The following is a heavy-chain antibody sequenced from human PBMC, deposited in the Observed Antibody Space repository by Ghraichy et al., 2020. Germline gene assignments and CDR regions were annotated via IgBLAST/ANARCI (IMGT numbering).Heavy chain of an antibody. CDR2: IRSSANSYAT. J-gene: IGHJ5*02. CDR3: TRHKVLLGSGGWFDP. V-gene: IGHV3-73*01. CDR1: GFTFSGSV. Sequence: LTCAASGFTFSGSVMHWVRQASGKGLEWVGRIRSSANSYATAYGASVKGRFTISRDDSKNTAYLQMDSLKTEDTAVYYCTRHKVLLGSGGWFDPWGQGTLVTVSS. D-gene: IGHD6-19*01.